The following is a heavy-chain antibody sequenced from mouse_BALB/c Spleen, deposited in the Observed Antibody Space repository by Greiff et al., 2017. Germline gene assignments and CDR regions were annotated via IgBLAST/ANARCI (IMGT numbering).Heavy chain of an antibody. V-gene: IGHV2-9*02. CDR3: ARDLDSSGYAY. D-gene: IGHD3-2*01. CDR1: GFSLTSYG. J-gene: IGHJ3*01. Sequence: QVQLKESGPGLVAPSQSLSITCTVSGFSLTSYGVHWVRQPPGKGLEWLGVIWAGGSTNYNSALMSRLSISKDNSKSQVFLKMNSLQTDDTAMYYCARDLDSSGYAYWGQGTLVTVSA. CDR2: IWAGGST.